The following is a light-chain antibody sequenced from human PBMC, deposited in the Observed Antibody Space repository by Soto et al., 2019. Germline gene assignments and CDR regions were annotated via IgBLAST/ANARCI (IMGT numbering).Light chain of an antibody. Sequence: QSALTQPASVSGSPGQSITISCTGTSSDVGGYNYVSWYQQHPGKGPKLMIFDVSDRPSGVSNRFSGSKSGNTASLTISGLQAEDEADYYCSSYTSGRTRDVFGAGTKVTVL. V-gene: IGLV2-14*01. J-gene: IGLJ1*01. CDR1: SSDVGGYNY. CDR3: SSYTSGRTRDV. CDR2: DVS.